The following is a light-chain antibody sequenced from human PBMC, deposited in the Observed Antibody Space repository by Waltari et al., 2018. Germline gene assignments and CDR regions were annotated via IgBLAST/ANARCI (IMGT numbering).Light chain of an antibody. CDR1: QAISNY. Sequence: DIQMTQSPSSLSASVGARVTITCQASQAISNYLNWYQQKPGKAPKLLIYDASNLETGVPSRFSGSGSGTDFTFTISSLQPEDIATYYCQQYDNLLSLTFGGGTKVEIK. V-gene: IGKV1-33*01. CDR3: QQYDNLLSLT. J-gene: IGKJ4*01. CDR2: DAS.